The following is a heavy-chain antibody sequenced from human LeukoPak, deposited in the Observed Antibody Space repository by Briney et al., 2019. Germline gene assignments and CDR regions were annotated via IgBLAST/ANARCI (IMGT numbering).Heavy chain of an antibody. CDR2: INHSGST. J-gene: IGHJ4*02. Sequence: SETLSLTCAVYGGSFSGYYWSWIRQPPGKGLEWIGEINHSGSTNYNPSLKSRVTISVDTSKNQFSLKLSSVTAADTAVYYCARGSIEHYYGSGSYYRPELDYWGQGTLVTVSS. V-gene: IGHV4-34*01. CDR3: ARGSIEHYYGSGSYYRPELDY. D-gene: IGHD3-10*01. CDR1: GGSFSGYY.